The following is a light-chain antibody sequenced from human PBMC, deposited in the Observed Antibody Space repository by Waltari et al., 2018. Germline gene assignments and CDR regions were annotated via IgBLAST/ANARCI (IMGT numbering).Light chain of an antibody. CDR2: YNN. V-gene: IGLV1-44*01. CDR1: SSNTGGIP. CDR3: ASWDDSLNGWV. Sequence: SVLTHTLPASGTLGQRVIIHCSACSSNTGGIPLTWYQQLPGTATKLLIFYNNERPSGVPDRLSGSKSGTSASLAISGLQSEDEADYYCASWDDSLNGWVFGGGTRLTVL. J-gene: IGLJ3*02.